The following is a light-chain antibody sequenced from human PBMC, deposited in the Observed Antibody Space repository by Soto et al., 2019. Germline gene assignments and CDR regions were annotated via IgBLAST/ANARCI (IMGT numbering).Light chain of an antibody. J-gene: IGKJ1*01. V-gene: IGKV3-20*01. CDR3: QQYGSSPPT. Sequence: EIVLTQSPGTLSLSPGERATLSRRAGQSVSSTYLAWYQQKPGQAPRLLIFAASSRATGIPDRFSGSGSGTDFTLTISRLEPEDFAVYYCQQYGSSPPTFGQGTKVEIK. CDR1: QSVSSTY. CDR2: AAS.